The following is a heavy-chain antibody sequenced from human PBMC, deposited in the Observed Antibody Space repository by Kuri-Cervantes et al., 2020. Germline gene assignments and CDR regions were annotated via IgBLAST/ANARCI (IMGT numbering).Heavy chain of an antibody. CDR1: GFTFSSYR. CDR2: INQDGSKK. V-gene: IGHV3-7*01. Sequence: GESLKISCAASGFTFSSYRMSWVRQAPGKGLEWVANINQDGSKKYYVDSVKGRFTISRDNAKNSLYLQMNSLRAEDTAVYYCARAIGDYAAYWGQGTLVTVSS. D-gene: IGHD4-17*01. J-gene: IGHJ4*02. CDR3: ARAIGDYAAY.